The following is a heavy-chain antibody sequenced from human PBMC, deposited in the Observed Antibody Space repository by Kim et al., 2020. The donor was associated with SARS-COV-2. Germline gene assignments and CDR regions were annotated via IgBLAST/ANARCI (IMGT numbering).Heavy chain of an antibody. CDR3: ARAPFGTGTDH. V-gene: IGHV3-7*04. Sequence: EQYYVDSVRGRFTISRDNAKNSLHLQMSSLGVEDTAVYYCARAPFGTGTDHWGQGTLVTVSS. D-gene: IGHD1-1*01. CDR2: EQ. J-gene: IGHJ4*02.